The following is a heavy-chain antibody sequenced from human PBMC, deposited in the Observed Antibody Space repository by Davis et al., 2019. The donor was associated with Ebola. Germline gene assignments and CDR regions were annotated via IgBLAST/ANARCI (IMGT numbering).Heavy chain of an antibody. CDR2: IKQDGSNK. CDR1: GFTFSSYW. V-gene: IGHV3-7*01. CDR3: ARETAPGDGWDYYGMDV. Sequence: GGSLRLSCAASGFTFSSYWMSWVRQAPGKGLEWVANIKQDGSNKYYADSVKGRFTISRDNSKNTLYLQMNSLRAEDTAVYYCARETAPGDGWDYYGMDVWGQGTTVTVSS. J-gene: IGHJ6*02. D-gene: IGHD5-24*01.